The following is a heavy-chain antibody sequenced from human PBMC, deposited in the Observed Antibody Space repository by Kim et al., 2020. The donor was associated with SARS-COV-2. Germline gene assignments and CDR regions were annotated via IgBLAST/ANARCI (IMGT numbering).Heavy chain of an antibody. D-gene: IGHD3-22*01. CDR2: IYYSGST. CDR3: AREGYYDSSGYRHRDAFDI. J-gene: IGHJ3*02. CDR1: GGSISSYY. V-gene: IGHV4-59*01. Sequence: SETLSLTCTVSGGSISSYYWSWIRQPPGKGLEWIGYIYYSGSTNYNPSLKSRVTISVDTSKNQFSLKLSSVTAADTAVYYCAREGYYDSSGYRHRDAFDIWGQGTMVTVSS.